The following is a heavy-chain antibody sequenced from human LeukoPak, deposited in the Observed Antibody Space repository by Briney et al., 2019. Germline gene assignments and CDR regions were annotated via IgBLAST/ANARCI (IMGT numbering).Heavy chain of an antibody. CDR2: IYYSGST. D-gene: IGHD1-14*01. CDR1: GGSISSYY. CDR3: ARGSGGTIPGSYYGMDV. Sequence: SETLSLTCTVSGGSISSYYWSWIRQPPGKGLEWIGYIYYSGSTNYNPSLKSRVTISVDTSKNQFSLKLSSVTAADTAVYYCARGSGGTIPGSYYGMDVWGQGTTVTVSS. V-gene: IGHV4-59*01. J-gene: IGHJ6*02.